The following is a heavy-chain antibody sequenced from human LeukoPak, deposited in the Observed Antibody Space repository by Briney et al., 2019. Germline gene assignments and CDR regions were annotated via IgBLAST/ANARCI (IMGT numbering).Heavy chain of an antibody. V-gene: IGHV1-2*02. CDR1: GYTFIDYY. Sequence: GASVKVSCKASGYTFIDYYIHWVRQAPGQGLEWMGWINPDSGGTNYAQKFQGRVTMIRDTSISTAYMELSRLTSDDTAVYYCARDQHYDFWSGYYDYWGQGTLVTVSS. CDR3: ARDQHYDFWSGYYDY. CDR2: INPDSGGT. D-gene: IGHD3-3*01. J-gene: IGHJ4*02.